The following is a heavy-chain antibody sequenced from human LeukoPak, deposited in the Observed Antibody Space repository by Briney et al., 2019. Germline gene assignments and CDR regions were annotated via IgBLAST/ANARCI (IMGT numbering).Heavy chain of an antibody. D-gene: IGHD1-26*01. J-gene: IGHJ3*02. Sequence: GGSVRVSCAASGFSFGSYWMSWVRQDPGKGLEWVSGISGSGGVTYNADSVQGRFTISRDNSKNTLYLQMNSLSAEDTAVYYCARGRKIVCATSSAFDIWGQGTMVTVSS. CDR2: ISGSGGVT. CDR3: ARGRKIVCATSSAFDI. V-gene: IGHV3-23*01. CDR1: GFSFGSYW.